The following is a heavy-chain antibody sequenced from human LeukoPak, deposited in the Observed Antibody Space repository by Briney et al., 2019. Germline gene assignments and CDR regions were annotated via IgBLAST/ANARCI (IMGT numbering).Heavy chain of an antibody. CDR3: ARDPSGYFNY. V-gene: IGHV4-61*01. D-gene: IGHD3-22*01. Sequence: SETLSLSCTVSGGSVSSGNYYWSWIRQPPGKGLDWIGYIYYSGSTNYNPSLKSRVTISVDTSKNQFSLRLSSVTAADTAVYYCARDPSGYFNYWGQGTLATVSS. J-gene: IGHJ4*02. CDR2: IYYSGST. CDR1: GGSVSSGNYY.